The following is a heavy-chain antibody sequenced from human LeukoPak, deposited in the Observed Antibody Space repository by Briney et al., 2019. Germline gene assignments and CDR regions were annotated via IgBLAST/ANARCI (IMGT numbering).Heavy chain of an antibody. D-gene: IGHD3/OR15-3a*01. CDR1: GGSFSGYY. V-gene: IGHV4-34*01. Sequence: SETLSLTCAVYGGSFSGYYWSWIRQPPGKGLEWIGEINHSGSTNYNPSLKSRVTISVDTSKNQFSLRLSSVTAADTAVYYCARRPSDWLSSKYYFDYWGQGTLVTVSS. CDR2: INHSGST. CDR3: ARRPSDWLSSKYYFDY. J-gene: IGHJ4*02.